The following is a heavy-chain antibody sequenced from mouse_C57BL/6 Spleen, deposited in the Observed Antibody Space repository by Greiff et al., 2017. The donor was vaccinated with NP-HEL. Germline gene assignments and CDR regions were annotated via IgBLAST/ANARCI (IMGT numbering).Heavy chain of an antibody. CDR3: ARTVVAYYFDY. D-gene: IGHD1-1*01. V-gene: IGHV1-59*01. Sequence: VKLQQPGAELVRPGTSVKLYCKASGYTFTSYWMHWVKQRPGQGLEWIGVIDPSDSYTNYNQKFKGKATLTVDTSSSTAYMQLSSLTSEDSAVYYCARTVVAYYFDYWGQGTTLTVSS. CDR1: GYTFTSYW. CDR2: IDPSDSYT. J-gene: IGHJ2*01.